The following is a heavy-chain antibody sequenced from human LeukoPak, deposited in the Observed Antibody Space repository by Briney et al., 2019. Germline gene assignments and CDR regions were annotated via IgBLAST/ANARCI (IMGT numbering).Heavy chain of an antibody. CDR1: GFTFSSYG. CDR2: IWYDGSNK. CDR3: ARDQAPDGPSGYDSYYYYGMDV. Sequence: GGSLRLSCAASGFTFSSYGMHWVRQAPGKGLEWVAVIWYDGSNKYYADFVKGRFTISRDNSKNTLYPQMNSLRAEDTAVYYCARDQAPDGPSGYDSYYYYGMDVWGQGTTVTVSS. D-gene: IGHD5-12*01. J-gene: IGHJ6*02. V-gene: IGHV3-33*01.